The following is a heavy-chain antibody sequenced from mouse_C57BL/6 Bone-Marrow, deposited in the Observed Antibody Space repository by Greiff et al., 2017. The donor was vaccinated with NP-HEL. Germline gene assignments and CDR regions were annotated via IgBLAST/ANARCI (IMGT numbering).Heavy chain of an antibody. CDR3: ARIGVYYGSSDGYFDV. J-gene: IGHJ1*03. CDR1: GYTFTNYW. V-gene: IGHV1-63*01. D-gene: IGHD1-1*01. CDR2: IYPGGGYT. Sequence: QVQLQQSGAELVRPGTSVKMSCKASGYTFTNYWIGWAKQRPGHGLEWIGDIYPGGGYTYYIETFKGNATLTADKSSSTDYMQCSSLTSEDSAIYYCARIGVYYGSSDGYFDVWGTGTTVTVSS.